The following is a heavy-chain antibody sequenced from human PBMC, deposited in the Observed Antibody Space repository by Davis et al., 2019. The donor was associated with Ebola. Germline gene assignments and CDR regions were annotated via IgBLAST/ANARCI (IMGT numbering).Heavy chain of an antibody. CDR2: INAGNGNT. D-gene: IGHD4-17*01. CDR3: AGGPPKYGDYEYYFDY. CDR1: GYTFTSYA. J-gene: IGHJ4*02. V-gene: IGHV1-3*01. Sequence: AASVKVSCKASGYTFTSYAMHWVRQAPGQRLEWMGWINAGNGNTKYSQKFQGRVTITADESTSTAYMELSSLRSEDTAVYYCAGGPPKYGDYEYYFDYWGQGTLVTVSS.